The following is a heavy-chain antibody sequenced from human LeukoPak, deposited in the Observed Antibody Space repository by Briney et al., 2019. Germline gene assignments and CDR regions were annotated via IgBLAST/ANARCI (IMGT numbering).Heavy chain of an antibody. CDR3: ARRAMGATSFDY. J-gene: IGHJ4*02. D-gene: IGHD1-26*01. Sequence: GGSLRLSCAASGFTFSDYYMTWVRQAPGKGLEWVSYISSSSNTVYYADSVKGRLTVSRDNANNSLYVQMINLRAEDTAVYYCARRAMGATSFDYWGQGTLVTVSS. CDR2: ISSSSNTV. CDR1: GFTFSDYY. V-gene: IGHV3-11*04.